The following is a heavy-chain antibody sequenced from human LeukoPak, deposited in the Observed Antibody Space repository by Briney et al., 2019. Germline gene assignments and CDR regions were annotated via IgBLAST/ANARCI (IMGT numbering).Heavy chain of an antibody. CDR3: AREGTGRGSGYYYGLFDY. Sequence: SETLSLTGTVSVGSISDGSNYWSWIRQHPGKGLEWIGYIFYSGSTYYNPSLKSRVTISVDTSKNQFSLKPNSVTAADTAVYYCAREGTGRGSGYYYGLFDYWGQGTLVTVSS. J-gene: IGHJ4*02. CDR2: IFYSGST. D-gene: IGHD3-22*01. V-gene: IGHV4-31*03. CDR1: VGSISDGSNY.